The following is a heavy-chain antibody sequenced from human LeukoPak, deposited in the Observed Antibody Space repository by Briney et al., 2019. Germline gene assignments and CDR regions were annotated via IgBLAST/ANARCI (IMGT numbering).Heavy chain of an antibody. Sequence: GGSLRLSCAASGFTFDDYAMHWVRQAPGKGLEWVSGISWNSGSIGYADSVKGRFTISRDNAKNSLYLQMNSLRAEEMALYYCAKDISGRDSSCWALPDYWGQGTLVTVSS. V-gene: IGHV3-9*03. CDR1: GFTFDDYA. J-gene: IGHJ4*02. CDR3: AKDISGRDSSCWALPDY. CDR2: ISWNSGSI. D-gene: IGHD6-19*01.